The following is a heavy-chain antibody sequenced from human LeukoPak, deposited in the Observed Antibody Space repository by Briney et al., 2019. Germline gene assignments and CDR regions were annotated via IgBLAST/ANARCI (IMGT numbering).Heavy chain of an antibody. CDR1: GGTFSSYA. Sequence: ASVKVSCKASGGTFSSYAISWVRQAAGQAREWLGGIIPIFGTANYAQKFQGRVTITADESTSTAYMELSSLRSEDTAVYYCARAEGVRGVISPMDVWGKGTTVTVSS. J-gene: IGHJ6*04. CDR2: IIPIFGTA. CDR3: ARAEGVRGVISPMDV. V-gene: IGHV1-69*13. D-gene: IGHD3-10*01.